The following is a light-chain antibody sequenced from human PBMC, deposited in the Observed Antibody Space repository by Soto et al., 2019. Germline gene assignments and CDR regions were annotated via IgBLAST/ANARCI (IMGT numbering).Light chain of an antibody. CDR1: QGISSY. V-gene: IGKV1-9*01. J-gene: IGKJ5*01. CDR3: QEADSFPLIT. CDR2: AAS. Sequence: DIQLTQSPSFLSASVGDIVTITCRASQGISSYLAWYQQKPGKAPKLLIYAASSLQSGVPSRFSGSGSGTDFTLTISSLQPEDFATYFCQEADSFPLITFGQGTRLEIK.